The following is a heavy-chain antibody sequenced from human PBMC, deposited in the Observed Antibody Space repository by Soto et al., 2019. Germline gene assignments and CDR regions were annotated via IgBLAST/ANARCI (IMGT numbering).Heavy chain of an antibody. V-gene: IGHV1-69*13. D-gene: IGHD1-26*01. J-gene: IGHJ6*02. CDR1: GGTFSSYA. CDR2: IIPIFGTA. Sequence: VASVKVSCKASGGTFSSYAISWVRQAPGQGLEWMGGIIPIFGTANYAQKFQGRVTITADESTSTAYMELSSLRSEDTAVYYCARASWGATIEPNNYGMDVWGQGTTVTVSS. CDR3: ARASWGATIEPNNYGMDV.